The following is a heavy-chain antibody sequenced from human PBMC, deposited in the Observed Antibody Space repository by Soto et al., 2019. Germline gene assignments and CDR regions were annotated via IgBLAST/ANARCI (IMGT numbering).Heavy chain of an antibody. Sequence: LSLTCTVSGCSISSYYWSWIRQPPGKGLEWIGYISYSGSTKYNPSLKSRVTISVDTSKNQFSLKLSSVTAADTAVYYCARSDGRYWGQGTLVTFSS. CDR1: GCSISSYY. J-gene: IGHJ4*02. V-gene: IGHV4-59*01. CDR3: ARSDGRY. CDR2: ISYSGST.